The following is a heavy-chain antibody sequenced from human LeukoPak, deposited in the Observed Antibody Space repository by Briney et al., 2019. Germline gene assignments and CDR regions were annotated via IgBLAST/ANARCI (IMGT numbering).Heavy chain of an antibody. CDR3: ASSITIFAFDP. V-gene: IGHV4-59*08. D-gene: IGHD3-3*01. J-gene: IGHJ5*02. CDR2: IYYSGST. Sequence: SETLSLTCTVSGGSISSYYWSWIRQPPGKGLEWIGYIYYSGSTNYNPSHKSRVTISVDTSKNQFSLKLSSVTAADTAVYYCASSITIFAFDPWGQGTLVTVSS. CDR1: GGSISSYY.